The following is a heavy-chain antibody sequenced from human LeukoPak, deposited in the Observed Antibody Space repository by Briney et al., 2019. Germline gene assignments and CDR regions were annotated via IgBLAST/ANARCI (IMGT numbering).Heavy chain of an antibody. D-gene: IGHD3-22*01. Sequence: GGSLRLSCAASGFTFSSYEMNWVRQVPGKGLEWVSYISSSGSTIYYADSVEGRFTISRDNAKNSLYLQMNGLRAEDTAVYYCARHYDSSGYGYWGQGTLVTVSS. V-gene: IGHV3-48*03. CDR2: ISSSGSTI. CDR1: GFTFSSYE. J-gene: IGHJ4*02. CDR3: ARHYDSSGYGY.